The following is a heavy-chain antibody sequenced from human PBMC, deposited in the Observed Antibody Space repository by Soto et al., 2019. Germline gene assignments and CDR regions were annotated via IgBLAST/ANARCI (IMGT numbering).Heavy chain of an antibody. Sequence: PSETLSLTCAVSGASMSSGWWTWVRQPPGKGREGMGETLYSGRTNYNSSLNRRVTISIDKSKKQFSLNLSSVTAADPAVYKCSSRVTDAPTWGQGTLVTVSS. V-gene: IGHV4-4*02. D-gene: IGHD3-10*01. J-gene: IGHJ5*02. CDR3: SSRVTDAPT. CDR1: GASMSSGW. CDR2: TLYSGRT.